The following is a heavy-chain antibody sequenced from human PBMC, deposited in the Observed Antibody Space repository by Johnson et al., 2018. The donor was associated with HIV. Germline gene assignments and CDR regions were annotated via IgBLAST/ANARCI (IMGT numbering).Heavy chain of an antibody. CDR1: GFTFDDYG. Sequence: VQLVESGGAVVRPGGSLRLSCAASGFTFDDYGMSWVRQAPGKGLEWVSGINWNGGSTGYADSVKGRFTISRDNAKNSLYLQMNSLRAEDTALYYCARGGDIVLVVYAMGHDAFDIWGQGTMVTVSS. J-gene: IGHJ3*02. CDR2: INWNGGST. D-gene: IGHD2-8*02. CDR3: ARGGDIVLVVYAMGHDAFDI. V-gene: IGHV3-20*04.